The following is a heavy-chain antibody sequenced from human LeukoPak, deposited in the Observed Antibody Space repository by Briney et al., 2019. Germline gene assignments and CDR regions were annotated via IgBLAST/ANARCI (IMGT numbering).Heavy chain of an antibody. CDR3: SGRLDY. CDR2: ISSSGSTI. Sequence: GGSLRLSCAASGFAFSSYSMNWVRQAPGKGLEWVSYISSSGSTIYYADSVKGRFTISRDSAKSSLYLQMNSLRAEDTAVYYCSGRLDYWGQGTLVTVSS. D-gene: IGHD6-19*01. J-gene: IGHJ4*02. V-gene: IGHV3-48*01. CDR1: GFAFSSYS.